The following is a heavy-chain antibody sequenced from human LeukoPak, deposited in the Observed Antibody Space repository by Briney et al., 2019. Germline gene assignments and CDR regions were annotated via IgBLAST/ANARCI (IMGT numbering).Heavy chain of an antibody. J-gene: IGHJ5*02. V-gene: IGHV1-69*02. Sequence: GASVKVSCKASGYTFTGYYMHWVRQAPRQGLEWMGRIIPILGIANYAQKFQGRVTITADKSTSTAYMELSSLRSDDTAVYYCARPYSSSWYEGWFDPWGQGTLVTVSS. CDR2: IIPILGIA. CDR3: ARPYSSSWYEGWFDP. D-gene: IGHD6-13*01. CDR1: GYTFTGYY.